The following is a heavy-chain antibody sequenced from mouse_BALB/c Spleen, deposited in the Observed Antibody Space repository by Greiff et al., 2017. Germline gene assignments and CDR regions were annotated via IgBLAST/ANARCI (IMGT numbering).Heavy chain of an antibody. CDR2: IDTSDSYT. V-gene: IGHV1-69*01. J-gene: IGHJ4*01. CDR3: ARGYGNFPYAMDY. CDR1: GYTFTDYW. D-gene: IGHD2-10*02. Sequence: VQLQQPGAELVMPGASVTMSCKASGYTFTDYWMHWVKQRPGQGLEWIGAIDTSDSYTSYNQKFKGKATLTVDESSSTAYMQLSSLTSEDSAVYYCARGYGNFPYAMDYWGQGTSVTVSA.